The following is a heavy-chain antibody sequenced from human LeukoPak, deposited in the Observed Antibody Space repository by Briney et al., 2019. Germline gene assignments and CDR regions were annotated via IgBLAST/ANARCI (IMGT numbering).Heavy chain of an antibody. CDR3: AGGVLPYYFDY. V-gene: IGHV3-64D*09. CDR1: GFTFSNYA. J-gene: IGHJ4*02. D-gene: IGHD6-13*01. CDR2: ISSNGGGT. Sequence: PGRSLRLSCAASGFTFSNYAMHWVRQAPGKGLEYVSAISSNGGGTYYADSVKGRFTMSRDNSKNTLYLQMSSLRAEDTAVYYCAGGVLPYYFDYWGQGTLVTVSA.